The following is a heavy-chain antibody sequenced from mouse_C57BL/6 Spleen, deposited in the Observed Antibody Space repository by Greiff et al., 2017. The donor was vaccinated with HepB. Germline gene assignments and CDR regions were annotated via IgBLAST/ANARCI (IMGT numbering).Heavy chain of an antibody. V-gene: IGHV1-69*01. CDR1: GYTFTSYW. Sequence: QVQLQQPGAELVMPGASVKLSCKASGYTFTSYWMHWVKQRPGQGLEWIGEIDPSDSYTNYNQKFKGKSTLTVDKSSSTAYMQLSSLTSEDSAVYYCARQRRPYYFDYWGQGTTLTVSS. CDR3: ARQRRPYYFDY. D-gene: IGHD3-2*02. J-gene: IGHJ2*01. CDR2: IDPSDSYT.